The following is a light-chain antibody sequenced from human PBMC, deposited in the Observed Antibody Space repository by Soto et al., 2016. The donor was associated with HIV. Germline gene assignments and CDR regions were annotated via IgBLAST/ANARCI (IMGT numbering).Light chain of an antibody. J-gene: IGLJ2*01. Sequence: SYELTQPPSVSVAPGETARITCGENNIGSKSVHWYQQKPGQAPILVVYDDNDRPSGIPERFSGSNSGNTATLTISRVEAGDEADYYCQVWDITSDHVIFGGGTKLTVL. CDR1: NIGSKS. CDR2: DDN. CDR3: QVWDITSDHVI. V-gene: IGLV3-21*02.